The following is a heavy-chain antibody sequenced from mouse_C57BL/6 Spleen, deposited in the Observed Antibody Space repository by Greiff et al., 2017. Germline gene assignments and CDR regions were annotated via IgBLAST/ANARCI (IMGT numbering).Heavy chain of an antibody. CDR3: ARGGIYYGNPAWFAY. CDR1: GFTFSSYA. Sequence: DVMLVESGGGLVKPGGSLKLSCAASGFTFSSYAMSWVRQTPEKRLEWVATISDGGSYTYYPDNVKGRFTISRDNAKKNLYLQMSHLKSEDTAMYYCARGGIYYGNPAWFAYWGQGTLVTVSA. V-gene: IGHV5-4*03. D-gene: IGHD2-1*01. CDR2: ISDGGSYT. J-gene: IGHJ3*01.